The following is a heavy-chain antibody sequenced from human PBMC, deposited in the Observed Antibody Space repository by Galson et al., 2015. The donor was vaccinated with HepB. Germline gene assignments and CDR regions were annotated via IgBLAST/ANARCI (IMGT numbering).Heavy chain of an antibody. CDR1: GYSFTSYW. J-gene: IGHJ6*02. CDR3: ARLPHYPDAPPEGSNMVRGPRDV. V-gene: IGHV5-10-1*01. Sequence: QSGAEVKKPGESLRISCKGSGYSFTSYWISWVRQMPGKGLEWMGRIDPSDSYTNYSPSFQGHVTISADKSISTAYLQWSSLKASDTAMYYCARLPHYPDAPPEGSNMVRGPRDVWGQGTTVTVSS. CDR2: IDPSDSYT. D-gene: IGHD3-10*01.